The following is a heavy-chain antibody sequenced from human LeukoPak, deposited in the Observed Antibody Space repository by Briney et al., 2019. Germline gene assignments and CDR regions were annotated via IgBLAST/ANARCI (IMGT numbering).Heavy chain of an antibody. CDR2: ISYDGSNK. CDR3: AKDIYYYDSRGFDY. D-gene: IGHD3-22*01. CDR1: GFTFTSHW. J-gene: IGHJ4*02. Sequence: GGSLRLSCVASGFTFTSHWMHWVRQAPGKGLEWVAVISYDGSNKYYADSVKGRFTISRDNSKNTLYLQMNSLRAEDTAVYYCAKDIYYYDSRGFDYWGQGTLVTVSS. V-gene: IGHV3-30*18.